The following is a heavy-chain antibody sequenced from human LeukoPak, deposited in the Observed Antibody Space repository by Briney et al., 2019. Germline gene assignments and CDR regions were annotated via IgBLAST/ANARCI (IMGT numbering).Heavy chain of an antibody. CDR3: ARDLTHRRNYDNSGYQIVSAF. Sequence: ASVKVSCKASGYIFTNYGISWVRQAPGQGLEWMGWISGYNGYTKYAQKLQGRVTMTTDTSTSTVYMELRSLRSDDTAVYYCARDLTHRRNYDNSGYQIVSAFWGQGTLVTVSS. V-gene: IGHV1-18*01. J-gene: IGHJ4*02. D-gene: IGHD3-22*01. CDR2: ISGYNGYT. CDR1: GYIFTNYG.